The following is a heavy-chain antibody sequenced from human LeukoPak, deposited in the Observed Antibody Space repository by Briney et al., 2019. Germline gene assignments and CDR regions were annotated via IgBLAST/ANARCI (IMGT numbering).Heavy chain of an antibody. D-gene: IGHD1-7*01. J-gene: IGHJ6*03. V-gene: IGHV3-21*01. CDR2: ISSSSSNI. CDR3: ARERRGAWNFGTIFNSGGYYYYYMDV. Sequence: GGSLRLSCAASGFTFSSYSMNWVRQAPGKGLEWVASISSSSSNIYYADSVKGRFTISRDNAKNSLYLQMNSLRAEDTAVYYCARERRGAWNFGTIFNSGGYYYYYMDVWGKGTTVTVSS. CDR1: GFTFSSYS.